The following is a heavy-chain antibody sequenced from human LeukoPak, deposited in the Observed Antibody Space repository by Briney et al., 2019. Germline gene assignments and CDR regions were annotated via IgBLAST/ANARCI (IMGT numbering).Heavy chain of an antibody. CDR1: GGSVSSGSYY. J-gene: IGHJ4*02. D-gene: IGHD3-22*01. CDR2: IYYSGTT. CDR3: ARVGLYDSSGYSFDY. V-gene: IGHV4-61*01. Sequence: SETLSPTCTVSGGSVSSGSYYWSWIRQPPGKGLEWIGYIYYSGTTNYNPSLKSRVTISVDTSKNQFSLKLSSVTAADTAVYYCARVGLYDSSGYSFDYWGQGTLVTVSS.